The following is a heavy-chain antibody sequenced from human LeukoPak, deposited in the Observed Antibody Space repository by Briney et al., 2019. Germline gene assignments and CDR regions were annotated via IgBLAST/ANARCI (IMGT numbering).Heavy chain of an antibody. Sequence: GGSLRLSCAASGFTVSNNYMSWVRQAPGKGLEWVSIIYTDGSTYYADSVKGRFTISRDNSKNTLLLQMNSLRAEDTAVYYCASHQYWNYFDYWGQGTLVTVSS. V-gene: IGHV3-53*05. CDR2: IYTDGST. CDR1: GFTVSNNY. J-gene: IGHJ4*02. D-gene: IGHD2-8*02. CDR3: ASHQYWNYFDY.